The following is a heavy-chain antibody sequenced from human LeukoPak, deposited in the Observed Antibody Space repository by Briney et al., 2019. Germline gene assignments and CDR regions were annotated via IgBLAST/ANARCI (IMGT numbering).Heavy chain of an antibody. V-gene: IGHV4-61*01. D-gene: IGHD3-16*01. CDR3: ARGLDDYVWGSYDY. CDR1: GYSISSGYY. J-gene: IGHJ4*02. Sequence: SETLSLTCTVSGYSISSGYYWGWIRQPPGKGLEWIGYIYYSGSTNYNPSLKSRVTISVDTSKNQFSLKLSSVTAADTAVYYCARGLDDYVWGSYDYWGQGTLVTVSS. CDR2: IYYSGST.